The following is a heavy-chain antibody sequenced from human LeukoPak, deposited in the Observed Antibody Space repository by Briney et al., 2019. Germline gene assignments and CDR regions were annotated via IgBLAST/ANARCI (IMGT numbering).Heavy chain of an antibody. CDR3: ARYWGSSYYYYYMDV. Sequence: SETLSLTCTVSSDSIGTYFWHWIRQSPGKGLEWMGYIYDSGTTAYNPSLKRRVTMSVDRSTNQFSLKLTSVTAADTAVYYCARYWGSSYYYYYMDVWGKGTTVTVSS. CDR1: SDSIGTYF. J-gene: IGHJ6*03. CDR2: IYDSGTT. V-gene: IGHV4-59*01. D-gene: IGHD6-6*01.